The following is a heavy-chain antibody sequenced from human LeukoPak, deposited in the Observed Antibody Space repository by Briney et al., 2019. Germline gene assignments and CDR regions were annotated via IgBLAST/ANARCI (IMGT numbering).Heavy chain of an antibody. J-gene: IGHJ4*02. CDR2: IYYSGST. V-gene: IGHV4-39*01. CDR3: ARHQLYSSGWYRPANYFDY. D-gene: IGHD6-19*01. CDR1: GGSISSSSYY. Sequence: PSETLSLTCTVSGGSISSSSYYWGWIRQPPGKGLEWIGSIYYSGSTYYNPSLKSRVTISVDTSKNQFSLKLSSVTAAYTAVYYCARHQLYSSGWYRPANYFDYWGQGTLVTVSS.